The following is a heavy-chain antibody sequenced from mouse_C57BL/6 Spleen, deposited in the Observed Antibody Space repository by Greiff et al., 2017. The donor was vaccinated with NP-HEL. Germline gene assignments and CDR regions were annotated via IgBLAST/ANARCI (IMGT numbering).Heavy chain of an antibody. D-gene: IGHD1-1*01. CDR1: GFTFSSYA. V-gene: IGHV5-4*01. CDR2: ISDGGSYS. CDR3: ARDGITTVGMDY. Sequence: EVKLVESGGGLVKPGGSLKLSCAASGFTFSSYAMSWVRQTPEKRLEWVATISDGGSYSYYPDNGKGRFTISRDNAKNNLYLQMSHLKSEDTAMYYCARDGITTVGMDYWGQGTSVTVSS. J-gene: IGHJ4*01.